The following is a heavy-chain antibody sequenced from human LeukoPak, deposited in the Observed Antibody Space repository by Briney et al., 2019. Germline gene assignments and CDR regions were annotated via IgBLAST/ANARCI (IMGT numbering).Heavy chain of an antibody. V-gene: IGHV1-18*01. CDR1: GYTFTNYG. CDR3: ARDKERRSGYDWNYYYGMDV. J-gene: IGHJ6*02. CDR2: ISPYNGKT. D-gene: IGHD5-12*01. Sequence: ASVKVSCKTSGYTFTNYGINWVRQAPGQGLEWMGWISPYNGKTEFAQKLQGRVTMTTDTSTSTAYMELRSLRSDDTAVYYCARDKERRSGYDWNYYYGMDVWGQGTTVTVSS.